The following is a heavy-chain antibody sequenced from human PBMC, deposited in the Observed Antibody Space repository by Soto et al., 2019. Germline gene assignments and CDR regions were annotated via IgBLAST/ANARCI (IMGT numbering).Heavy chain of an antibody. CDR1: GSTFSSSW. CDR3: ARDRAYNCFDY. CDR2: INLDGSER. D-gene: IGHD5-18*01. J-gene: IGHJ4*02. V-gene: IGHV3-7*05. Sequence: QLVESGGGLVQPGGSLRLSCGASGSTFSSSWMTWVRQAPGKGLEWVANINLDGSERNYVDSVKGRFTISRDNAKNLLYLQMNSLRAEDTAVYYCARDRAYNCFDYWGQGSLVPVSS.